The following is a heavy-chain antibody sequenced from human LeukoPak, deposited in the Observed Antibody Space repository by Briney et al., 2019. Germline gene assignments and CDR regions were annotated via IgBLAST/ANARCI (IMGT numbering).Heavy chain of an antibody. CDR2: VYYSGST. D-gene: IGHD4-17*01. CDR1: GGFISTYY. CDR3: AAGDPIYFEY. J-gene: IGHJ4*02. V-gene: IGHV4-59*08. Sequence: PSETLSLTCTVSGGFISTYYWSWIRQPAGKGLEWIGYVYYSGSTNYNPSLKSRVTISLDTSKNQFSLKLSSVIAADTAVYYCAAGDPIYFEYWGQGILVTVSS.